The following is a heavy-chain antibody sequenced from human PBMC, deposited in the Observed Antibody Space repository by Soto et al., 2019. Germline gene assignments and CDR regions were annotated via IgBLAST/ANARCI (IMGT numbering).Heavy chain of an antibody. CDR1: GFSLTTSGVG. J-gene: IGHJ4*02. CDR2: IYRDDDQ. D-gene: IGHD3-22*01. CDR3: ARYYYDSSGYHFDY. Sequence: QITLKESGPTLVKPTQTLTLTCTVSGFSLTTSGVGVGWIRQPPGKALEWLALIYRDDDQRYSPSLKNRLTIXKXTXINQVVLTMTNMDPVDTATYYCARYYYDSSGYHFDYWGQGTLVTVSS. V-gene: IGHV2-5*02.